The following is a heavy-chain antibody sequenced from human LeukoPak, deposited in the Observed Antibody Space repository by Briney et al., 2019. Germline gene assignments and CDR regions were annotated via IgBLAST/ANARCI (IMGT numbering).Heavy chain of an antibody. CDR1: GGSISSGYY. J-gene: IGHJ2*01. Sequence: PSQTLSLTCTVSGGSISSGYYWTWIRQPPGKGLEWMGFISYTGNTYYKSSLKSQITMSVDTSKSHFSLNLSSVTAADTAVYYCARGPSFGSTSRFDLWGRGTLVTVSS. CDR3: ARGPSFGSTSRFDL. V-gene: IGHV4-31*01. D-gene: IGHD6-13*01. CDR2: ISYTGNT.